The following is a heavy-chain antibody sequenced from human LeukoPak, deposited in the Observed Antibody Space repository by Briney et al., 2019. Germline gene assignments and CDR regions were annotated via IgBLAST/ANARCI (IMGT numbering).Heavy chain of an antibody. CDR3: AREGPRGNSQFDY. Sequence: GGSLRLSCAASGFTFSSSAMSWVRQAPGKGLEWVSAISGSGGSTYYADSVKGRFTISRDNSKNTLYLQMNSLRAEDTAIYYCAREGPRGNSQFDYWGQGTLVTVSS. J-gene: IGHJ4*02. CDR1: GFTFSSSA. CDR2: ISGSGGST. D-gene: IGHD2/OR15-2a*01. V-gene: IGHV3-23*01.